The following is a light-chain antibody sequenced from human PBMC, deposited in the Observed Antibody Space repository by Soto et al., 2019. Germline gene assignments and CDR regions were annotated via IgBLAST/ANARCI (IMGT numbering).Light chain of an antibody. V-gene: IGKV3-11*01. J-gene: IGKJ2*01. Sequence: EIVLTQSPATLSLSPGERATLSCRASQSVSSYLAWYQQKPGQAPRLLIYDASNRATGIPARFSGSGSGTDYTLTIISLEPDDFVVYYCQQRSNWHPGYTFGQGTKLEIK. CDR1: QSVSSY. CDR3: QQRSNWHPGYT. CDR2: DAS.